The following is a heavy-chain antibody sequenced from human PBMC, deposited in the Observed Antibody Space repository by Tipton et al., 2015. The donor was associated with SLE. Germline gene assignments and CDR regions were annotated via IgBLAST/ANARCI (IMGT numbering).Heavy chain of an antibody. CDR1: GFTFSTYG. D-gene: IGHD3/OR15-3a*01. J-gene: IGHJ4*02. CDR3: AREKDYYFDY. Sequence: SLRLSCAASGFTFSTYGMHWVRQAPGKGLEWVSFIRFDGNIKQYADSVKGRFTISRDNSKNMLYLQISGLRVEDTAVYYCAREKDYYFDYWGQGTLVTVSS. CDR2: IRFDGNIK. V-gene: IGHV3-33*01.